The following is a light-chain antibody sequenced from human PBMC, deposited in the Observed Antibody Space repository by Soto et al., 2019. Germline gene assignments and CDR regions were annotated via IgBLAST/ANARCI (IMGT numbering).Light chain of an antibody. CDR2: EVS. J-gene: IGLJ3*02. V-gene: IGLV2-8*01. Sequence: SVLTQPPSASGSPGQSVTISCTGTSSDVGGYNYVSWYQQYPGKAPKLMIYEVSKRPSGVPDRFSGSKSGNTASLTVSGLQAEDEADYYCSSHAGINNVVFGGGTKLTVL. CDR3: SSHAGINNVV. CDR1: SSDVGGYNY.